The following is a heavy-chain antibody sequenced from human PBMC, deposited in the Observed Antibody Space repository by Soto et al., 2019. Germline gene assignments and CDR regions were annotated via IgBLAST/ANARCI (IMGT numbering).Heavy chain of an antibody. D-gene: IGHD3-10*01. CDR3: ARXSSYYYGSALLGMDV. CDR1: GYSFPSYW. J-gene: IGHJ6*02. Sequence: GESXKISCKGSGYSFPSYWIGWVRQMPGKGLEWMGIIYPGDSDTRYSPSFQGQVTISADKSISTAYLQWSSLKASDTAMYYCARXSSYYYGSALLGMDVWGQGTTVTVSS. V-gene: IGHV5-51*01. CDR2: IYPGDSDT.